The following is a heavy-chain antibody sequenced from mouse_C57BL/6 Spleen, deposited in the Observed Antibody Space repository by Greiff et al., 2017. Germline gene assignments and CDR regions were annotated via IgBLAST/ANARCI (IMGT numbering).Heavy chain of an antibody. CDR3: ARADGYYGYWYFDV. J-gene: IGHJ1*03. Sequence: EVKLQESGGGLVKPGGSLKLSCAASGFTFSDYGMHWVRQAPEKGLEWVAYISSGSSTIYYADTVKGRFTISRDNAKNTLFLQMTSLRSEDTAMYYCARADGYYGYWYFDVWGTGTTVTVSS. D-gene: IGHD2-3*01. V-gene: IGHV5-17*01. CDR1: GFTFSDYG. CDR2: ISSGSSTI.